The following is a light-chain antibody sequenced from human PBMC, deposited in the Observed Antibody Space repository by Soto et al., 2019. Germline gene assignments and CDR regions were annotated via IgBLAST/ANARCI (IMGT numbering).Light chain of an antibody. CDR3: QHYGSSAWT. J-gene: IGKJ1*01. CDR1: QSVTGSF. CDR2: GAS. Sequence: EIVLTQSPGTLSLSPGESATLSCRASQSVTGSFLAWYQQKPGQAPRLLIHGASNRATGIPDRFSGSGSGTDFTLTISRLEPEDFAVYYCQHYGSSAWTFGQGTKVEIK. V-gene: IGKV3-20*01.